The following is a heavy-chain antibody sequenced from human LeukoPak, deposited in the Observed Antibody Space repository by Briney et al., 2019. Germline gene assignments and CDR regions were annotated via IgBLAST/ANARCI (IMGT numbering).Heavy chain of an antibody. CDR1: GFTFSSYG. J-gene: IGHJ5*02. V-gene: IGHV3-23*01. CDR3: ARGTVRGVIGNWFDP. Sequence: GSLRLSCAASGFTFSSYGMSWVRQAPGKGLEWVSAISGSGGSTYYADSVKGRFTISRDNAKNSLYLQMNSLRAEDTAVYYCARGTVRGVIGNWFDPWGQGTLVTVSS. CDR2: ISGSGGST. D-gene: IGHD3-10*01.